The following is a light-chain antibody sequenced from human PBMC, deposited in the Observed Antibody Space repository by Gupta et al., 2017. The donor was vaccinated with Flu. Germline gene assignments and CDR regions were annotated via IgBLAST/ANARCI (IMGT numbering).Light chain of an antibody. CDR1: QGVDND. Sequence: DIQLTQSPSFLSAPIGDRVTITCRASQGVDNDLAWYQQKPGKVPRLLIYGTSTLQTGVPSRFSGSGSETYFTLTITSLQSEDFATYYCQHFSTYPFAFGPGTKVDLK. J-gene: IGKJ3*01. V-gene: IGKV1-9*01. CDR3: QHFSTYPFA. CDR2: GTS.